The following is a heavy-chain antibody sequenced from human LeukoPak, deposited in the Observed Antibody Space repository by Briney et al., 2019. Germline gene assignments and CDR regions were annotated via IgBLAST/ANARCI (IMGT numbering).Heavy chain of an antibody. CDR2: ISGDGGST. V-gene: IGHV3-43*02. J-gene: IGHJ4*02. CDR3: AKDKEVSSSWDLGTYFDY. CDR1: GFTFDDYA. Sequence: GGSLRLSCAASGFTFDDYAMHWVRQAPGKGLEWFSLISGDGGSTYYADSVKGRFTISRDNSKNSLYLQMNSLRTEDTALYYCAKDKEVSSSWDLGTYFDYWGQGTLVTVSS. D-gene: IGHD6-13*01.